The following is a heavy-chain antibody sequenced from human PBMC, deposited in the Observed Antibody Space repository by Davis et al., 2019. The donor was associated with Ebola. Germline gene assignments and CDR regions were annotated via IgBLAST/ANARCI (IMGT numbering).Heavy chain of an antibody. CDR1: GFTFGDYA. Sequence: GESLKISCPVSGFTFGDYAMSWVRQAPGKGLEWVGFIRSKAYGGTTEYAASVKGRFTISRDDSKSIAYLQMNSLKTEDTAVYYCTRDFRKARAEAFDIWGQGTMVTVSS. CDR3: TRDFRKARAEAFDI. J-gene: IGHJ3*02. V-gene: IGHV3-49*04. CDR2: IRSKAYGGTT.